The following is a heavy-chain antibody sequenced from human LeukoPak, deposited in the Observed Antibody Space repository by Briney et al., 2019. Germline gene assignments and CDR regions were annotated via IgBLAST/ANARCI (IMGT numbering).Heavy chain of an antibody. CDR1: GGSFSWCA. Sequence: GASVEVCCKASGGSFSWCAIVGVGHGRGQGLEWMGRIIPILGIANYAQKFQGRVTITADKSTSTAYMELSSLRSEDTAVYYCARDNSRSGYYYGSDYWGQGTLVTVSS. V-gene: IGHV1-69*04. D-gene: IGHD3-22*01. CDR2: IIPILGIA. CDR3: ARDNSRSGYYYGSDY. J-gene: IGHJ4*02.